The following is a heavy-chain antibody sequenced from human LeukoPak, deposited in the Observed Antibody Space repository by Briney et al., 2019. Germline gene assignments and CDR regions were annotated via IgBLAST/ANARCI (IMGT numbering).Heavy chain of an antibody. D-gene: IGHD6-13*01. CDR2: ISAYNGNT. CDR3: ARDDSSSWLYYYYGMDV. J-gene: IGHJ6*02. CDR1: GYTFTSYG. Sequence: ASVKVSCKASGYTFTSYGISWVRQAPGQGLEWMGWISAYNGNTNYAQKLQGRVTMTTDTSTSTAYMELRSLRSDDTAVYYCARDDSSSWLYYYYGMDVWGQGTTVTVSS. V-gene: IGHV1-18*01.